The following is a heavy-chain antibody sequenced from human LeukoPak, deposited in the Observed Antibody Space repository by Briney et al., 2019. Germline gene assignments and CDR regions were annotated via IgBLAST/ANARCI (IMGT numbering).Heavy chain of an antibody. Sequence: GGSLRLSCAASGFTFSSYSMNWVRQAPGKGLEWVSSISSSSSYIYYADSVKGRFTISRDNAKNSLYLQMNSLRAEDTAVYYCARGVKLLPPLDYWGREPWSPSPQ. D-gene: IGHD2-15*01. V-gene: IGHV3-21*01. CDR2: ISSSSSYI. CDR1: GFTFSSYS. CDR3: ARGVKLLPPLDY. J-gene: IGHJ4*02.